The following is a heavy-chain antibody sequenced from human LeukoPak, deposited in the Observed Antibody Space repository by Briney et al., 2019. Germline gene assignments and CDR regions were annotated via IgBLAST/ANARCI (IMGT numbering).Heavy chain of an antibody. CDR1: GDSVSSSSAT. J-gene: IGHJ6*02. CDR3: AREGVTLVRGVVLDYYGMGV. CDR2: TYYKSKWYN. D-gene: IGHD3-10*01. V-gene: IGHV6-1*01. Sequence: SQTLSLTCAISGDSVSSSSATWNWIRQSPSRGLEWLGRTYYKSKWYNDYAVSVKSRITINPGTSSNQFSLQLNSVTPEDTAVYYCAREGVTLVRGVVLDYYGMGVWGQGTTVTVSS.